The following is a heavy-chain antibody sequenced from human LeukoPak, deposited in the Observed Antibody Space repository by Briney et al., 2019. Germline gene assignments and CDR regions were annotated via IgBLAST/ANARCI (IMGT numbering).Heavy chain of an antibody. V-gene: IGHV1-46*01. Sequence: GASVKVSCKASADTFTSDYIYCVGQAPGQGLEWMGIINPSGGSTSYAQKFQGRVTMTRDTSTSTVYMELSSLRAEDTAVYYCARVGYSMRLGYFLFWGQGTLVTVSS. CDR2: INPSGGST. J-gene: IGHJ4*02. D-gene: IGHD2/OR15-2a*01. CDR1: ADTFTSDY. CDR3: ARVGYSMRLGYFLF.